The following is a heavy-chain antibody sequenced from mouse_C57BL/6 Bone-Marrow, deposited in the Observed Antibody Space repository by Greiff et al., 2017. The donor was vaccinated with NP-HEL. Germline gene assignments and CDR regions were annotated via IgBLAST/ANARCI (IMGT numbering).Heavy chain of an antibody. V-gene: IGHV1-61*01. J-gene: IGHJ2*01. D-gene: IGHD1-1*01. CDR3: ASSRSSYEDY. Sequence: QVQLQQPGAELVRPGSSVKLSCKASGYTFTSYWMDWVKQRPGQGLEWIGNIYPSDSETHYNQKFKDKATLTVDKSSSTAYMQLSSLTSEASAVYYCASSRSSYEDYWGQGTTLTVSS. CDR1: GYTFTSYW. CDR2: IYPSDSET.